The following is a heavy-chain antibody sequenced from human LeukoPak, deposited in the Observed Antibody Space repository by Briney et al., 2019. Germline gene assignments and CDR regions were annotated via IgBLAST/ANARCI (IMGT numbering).Heavy chain of an antibody. D-gene: IGHD4-17*01. CDR2: INPNSGGT. CDR3: AGTSYGDYNFDY. V-gene: IGHV1-2*06. CDR1: GYTFTGYY. J-gene: IGHJ4*02. Sequence: ASVKVSCKASGYTFTGYYMHWVRQAPGQGLEWMGRINPNSGGTNYAQKFQGRVTMTRDTSISTAYMELSRLRSDDTAVYYCAGTSYGDYNFDYWGQGTLVTVSS.